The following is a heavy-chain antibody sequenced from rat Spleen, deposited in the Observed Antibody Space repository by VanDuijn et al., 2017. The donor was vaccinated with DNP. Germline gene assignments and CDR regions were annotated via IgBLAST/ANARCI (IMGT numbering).Heavy chain of an antibody. Sequence: EVKLVESGGGLVQPGRSLKLSCAASGFNFNDYWMGWVRQAPGKGLEWIGEINKGSSTINYTPSLKDKFTISRDNAQNTLYLQMSKLGSEDSAIYYCSREGLRASDYWGQGVLVTVSS. D-gene: IGHD4-1*01. CDR3: SREGLRASDY. CDR2: INKGSSTI. J-gene: IGHJ2*01. V-gene: IGHV4-2*01. CDR1: GFNFNDYW.